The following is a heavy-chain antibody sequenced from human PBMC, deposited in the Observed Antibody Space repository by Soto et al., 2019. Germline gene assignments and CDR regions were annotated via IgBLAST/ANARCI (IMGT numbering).Heavy chain of an antibody. Sequence: EVQLVQSGAEVKKPGESLKISCKGSGYSFTSYCIGWVRQMPGKGQEWMGIIYPGDSDTRYSPSFQGQVTISADKSISTAYLQWSSLKASDTAMYYCARAARRDNSDFWSGQWDYFDYWGQGTLVTVSS. V-gene: IGHV5-51*01. CDR1: GYSFTSYC. CDR2: IYPGDSDT. J-gene: IGHJ4*02. CDR3: ARAARRDNSDFWSGQWDYFDY. D-gene: IGHD3-3*01.